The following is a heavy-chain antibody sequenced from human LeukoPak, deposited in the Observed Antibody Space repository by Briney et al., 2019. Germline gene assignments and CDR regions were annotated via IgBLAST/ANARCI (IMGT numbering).Heavy chain of an antibody. CDR2: FDPEDGET. CDR3: ARGRGGAPTNN. Sequence: ASVKVSCKASGYTFTGYYMHWVRQAPRKGLEWMGGFDPEDGETIYAQKFQGRVTMTEDTSTDTAYMELSSLRSEDTAVYYCARGRGGAPTNNWGQGTLVTVSS. CDR1: GYTFTGYY. J-gene: IGHJ4*02. V-gene: IGHV1-24*01. D-gene: IGHD2-15*01.